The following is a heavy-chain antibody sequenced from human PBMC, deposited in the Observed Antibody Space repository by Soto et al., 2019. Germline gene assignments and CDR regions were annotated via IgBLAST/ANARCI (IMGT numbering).Heavy chain of an antibody. D-gene: IGHD2-15*01. J-gene: IGHJ4*02. CDR2: IYYSGST. CDR3: AREEGYCSGGSCLRTTYYYFDY. CDR1: GGSISSSSYY. V-gene: IGHV4-39*07. Sequence: PSETLSLTCTVSGGSISSSSYYWGWIRQPPGKGLEWIGSIYYSGSTYYNPSLKSRVTISVDTSKNQFSLKLSSVTAADTAVYYCAREEGYCSGGSCLRTTYYYFDYWGQGTLVTVSS.